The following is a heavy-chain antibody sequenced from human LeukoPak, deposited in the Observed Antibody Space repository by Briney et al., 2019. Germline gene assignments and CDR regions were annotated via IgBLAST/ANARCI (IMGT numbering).Heavy chain of an antibody. J-gene: IGHJ4*02. Sequence: SETLSLTCTVSGGSISSGDYYWSWIRQPPGKGLEWIGEINHSGSTNYNPSLKSRVTISVDTSKNQFSLKLSSVTAADTAVYYCARQYSSGWYFSFDYWGQGTLVTVSS. CDR2: INHSGST. V-gene: IGHV4-39*07. CDR1: GGSISSGDYY. D-gene: IGHD6-19*01. CDR3: ARQYSSGWYFSFDY.